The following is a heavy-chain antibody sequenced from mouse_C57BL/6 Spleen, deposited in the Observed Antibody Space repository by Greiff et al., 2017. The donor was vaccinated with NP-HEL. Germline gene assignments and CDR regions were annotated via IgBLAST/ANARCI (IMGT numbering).Heavy chain of an antibody. CDR1: GYAFSSYW. CDR2: IYPGDGDT. D-gene: IGHD2-4*01. CDR3: ARFDYDGAWFAY. J-gene: IGHJ3*01. Sequence: QVQLQQSGAELVKPGASVKISCKASGYAFSSYWMNWVKQRPGKGLEWIGQIYPGDGDTNYNGKFKGKATLTADKSSSTAYMQLSSLTSEDSAVYFCARFDYDGAWFAYWGQGTLVTVSA. V-gene: IGHV1-80*01.